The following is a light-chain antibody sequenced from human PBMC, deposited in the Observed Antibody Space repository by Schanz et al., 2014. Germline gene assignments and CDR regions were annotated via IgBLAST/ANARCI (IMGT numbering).Light chain of an antibody. Sequence: DIQMTQSPSTLSASVGDRVTLTCRASQSISSWLAWYQQKPGKAPKLLIYDASSLESGVPSRFSGSGFGTEFTLTISTLQPDDFATYYCQQYHTYWTFGQGTKVEIK. CDR2: DAS. CDR3: QQYHTYWT. J-gene: IGKJ1*01. CDR1: QSISSW. V-gene: IGKV1-5*01.